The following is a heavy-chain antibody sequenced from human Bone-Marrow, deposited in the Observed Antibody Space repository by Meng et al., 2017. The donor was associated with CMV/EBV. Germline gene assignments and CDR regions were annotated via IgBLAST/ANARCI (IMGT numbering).Heavy chain of an antibody. CDR3: ARLVGGSRIAARSGTIDY. Sequence: SETLSLTCTVSGGSISSSSYYWGWIRQPPGKGLEWIGSIYYSGSTYYNPSLKSRVTISVDTSKNQFSLKLSSVTAADTAVYYCARLVGGSRIAARSGTIDYWGQGTRVTFSS. D-gene: IGHD6-6*01. J-gene: IGHJ4*02. V-gene: IGHV4-39*01. CDR1: GGSISSSSYY. CDR2: IYYSGST.